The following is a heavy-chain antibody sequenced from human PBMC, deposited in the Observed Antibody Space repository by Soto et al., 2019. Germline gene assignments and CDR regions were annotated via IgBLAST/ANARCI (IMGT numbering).Heavy chain of an antibody. J-gene: IGHJ6*02. CDR3: ARDRGYSYGYYYYYGMDV. CDR2: INYLETT. CDR1: GGSVNSGDYF. D-gene: IGHD5-12*01. V-gene: IGHV4-30-4*01. Sequence: SETLSLTCTVSGGSVNSGDYFWTWIRQPPGKGLEWIGYINYLETTDYNPSLKSRLTISIDTSKNRFSLKLGSVTAADTAVYYCARDRGYSYGYYYYYGMDVWGQGTTVTVSS.